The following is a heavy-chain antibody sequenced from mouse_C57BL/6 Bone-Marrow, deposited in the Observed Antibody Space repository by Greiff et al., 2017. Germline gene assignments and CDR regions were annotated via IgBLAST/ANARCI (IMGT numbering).Heavy chain of an antibody. Sequence: VQLQQSGPELVNPGASVKLSCKASGYTFTSYDINWVKQRPGQGLEWIGWIYPRDGSTKYNEKFKGKATLTVDTSSSTAYMELHSLTSEDSAVYFGAREVDYGNYVWFAYWGQGTLVTVSA. J-gene: IGHJ3*01. CDR1: GYTFTSYD. CDR3: AREVDYGNYVWFAY. V-gene: IGHV1-85*01. CDR2: IYPRDGST. D-gene: IGHD2-1*01.